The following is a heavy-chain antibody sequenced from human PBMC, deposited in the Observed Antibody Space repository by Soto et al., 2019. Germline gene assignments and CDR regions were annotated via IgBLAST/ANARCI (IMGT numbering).Heavy chain of an antibody. V-gene: IGHV3-13*01. CDR2: IGTAGDT. J-gene: IGHJ4*02. CDR1: GFAFSSYD. CDR3: ARAGRYCSSTSCYFDY. Sequence: PGGSLRLSCAASGFAFSSYDMHWVRQATGKGLEWVSAIGTAGDTYYPGSVKGRFTISRENAKNSLYLQMNSLRAGDTAVYYCARAGRYCSSTSCYFDYWGQGTLVTVSS. D-gene: IGHD2-2*01.